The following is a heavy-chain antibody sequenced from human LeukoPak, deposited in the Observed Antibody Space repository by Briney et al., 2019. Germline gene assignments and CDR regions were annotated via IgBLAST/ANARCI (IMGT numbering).Heavy chain of an antibody. Sequence: PGRSLRLSCAASGFTFTGYGMHWVRQAPGMGLEWVAVISYDGSNKYYADSVKGRFTISRDNSRNTLYLQMSSLRAEDTAVYYCAKDLGYTSGWYSGLDYWGPGTLVTVSS. J-gene: IGHJ4*02. D-gene: IGHD6-19*01. CDR3: AKDLGYTSGWYSGLDY. CDR1: GFTFTGYG. V-gene: IGHV3-30*18. CDR2: ISYDGSNK.